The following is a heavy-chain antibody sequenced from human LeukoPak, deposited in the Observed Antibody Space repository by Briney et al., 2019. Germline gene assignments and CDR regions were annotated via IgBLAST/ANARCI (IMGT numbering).Heavy chain of an antibody. J-gene: IGHJ6*02. D-gene: IGHD3-16*02. CDR1: GGSISSYY. CDR3: ARGDYVWGSYRKGSPYYYYGMDV. Sequence: PSETLSLTCTVSGGSISSYYWSWIRQPPGKGLEWIGYIYYSGSTNYNPSLKSRVTISVDTSKNQFSLKLSSVTAADTAVYYCARGDYVWGSYRKGSPYYYYGMDVWGQGTTVTVSS. CDR2: IYYSGST. V-gene: IGHV4-59*01.